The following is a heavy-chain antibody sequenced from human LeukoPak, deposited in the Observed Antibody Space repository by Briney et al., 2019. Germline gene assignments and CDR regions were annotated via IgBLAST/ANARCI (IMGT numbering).Heavy chain of an antibody. Sequence: AGGSLRLSCAASGFTFSSYYMHWVRQATGKGPEWVSAISDSGGSTYYADSVKGRFTISRDNSKNTLYLQMNSLRAEDTAVYYCARAGPLWFGELLDWGQGTLVTVSS. CDR3: ARAGPLWFGELLD. J-gene: IGHJ4*02. D-gene: IGHD3-10*01. CDR1: GFTFSSYY. V-gene: IGHV3-23*01. CDR2: ISDSGGST.